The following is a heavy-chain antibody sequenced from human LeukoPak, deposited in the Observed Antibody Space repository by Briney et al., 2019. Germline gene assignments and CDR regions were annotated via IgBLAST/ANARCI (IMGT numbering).Heavy chain of an antibody. CDR1: GFTFSSYA. CDR2: ISGGST. D-gene: IGHD2/OR15-2a*01. Sequence: GGSLRLSCAASGFTFSSYAMSWVRQAPGKGLEWVSAISGGSTYYADSVKGRFTISRDNSKNTLYLQMNSLRAEDTAVYYCAKFRPSYFYFDYWGQGTLVTVSS. J-gene: IGHJ4*02. V-gene: IGHV3-23*01. CDR3: AKFRPSYFYFDY.